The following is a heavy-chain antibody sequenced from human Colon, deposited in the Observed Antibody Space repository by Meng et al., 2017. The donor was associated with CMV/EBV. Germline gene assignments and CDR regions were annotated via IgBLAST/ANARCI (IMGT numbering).Heavy chain of an antibody. D-gene: IGHD1-14*01. Sequence: GGSLRLSCAASGFAFSGYWMHWARHAPGKGLVWVSRINHDGTYIIYADSVKGRFTVSRDNAKNTLYLQMNTLRAEDTAVYYCVRENGPDASRGNRFDPWGQGTLVTVSS. CDR1: GFAFSGYW. J-gene: IGHJ5*02. CDR3: VRENGPDASRGNRFDP. V-gene: IGHV3-74*01. CDR2: INHDGTYI.